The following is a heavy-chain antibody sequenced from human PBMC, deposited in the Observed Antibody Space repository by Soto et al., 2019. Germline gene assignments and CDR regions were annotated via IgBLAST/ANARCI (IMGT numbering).Heavy chain of an antibody. V-gene: IGHV1-69*06. CDR1: GGTFNNQA. CDR3: ARGDDFDYYYGVDV. D-gene: IGHD3-16*01. Sequence: SVKVSCKASGGTFNNQAISWVRQAPGQGLEWIGGITPLFGTANYAPKFQGRVTIIADRFTTTGYMELRSLTSEDTALYYCARGDDFDYYYGVDVCGQAPSVTVS. CDR2: ITPLFGTA. J-gene: IGHJ6*02.